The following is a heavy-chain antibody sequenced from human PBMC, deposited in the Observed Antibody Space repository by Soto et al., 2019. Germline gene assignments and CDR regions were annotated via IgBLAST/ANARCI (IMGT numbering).Heavy chain of an antibody. V-gene: IGHV3-48*04. CDR3: ASDPGIAAAGMDY. D-gene: IGHD6-25*01. Sequence: EVQLVESGGGLIQPGGSLRLSCAASGFSFNTYAMNWVRQAPGKGLEWISYISSSSSRIYYADSVKGRFTLSRYNAKNSLYLQMNSLRAEDTAVYYWASDPGIAAAGMDYWGQGTLVTVSS. CDR1: GFSFNTYA. J-gene: IGHJ4*02. CDR2: ISSSSSRI.